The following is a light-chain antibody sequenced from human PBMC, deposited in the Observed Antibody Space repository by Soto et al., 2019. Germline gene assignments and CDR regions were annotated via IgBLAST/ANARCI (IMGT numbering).Light chain of an antibody. CDR1: QSISIY. J-gene: IGKJ3*01. CDR3: QQSYSTRFT. Sequence: DIQMTQSPSSLSASVGDRVTITCRAIQSISIYLNWYQQKPGKAPKLLIYAASSLQSGVPSRFSGSGSGTDFTLTISSLQPEDFATYYCQQSYSTRFTFGPGTKVDIK. CDR2: AAS. V-gene: IGKV1-39*01.